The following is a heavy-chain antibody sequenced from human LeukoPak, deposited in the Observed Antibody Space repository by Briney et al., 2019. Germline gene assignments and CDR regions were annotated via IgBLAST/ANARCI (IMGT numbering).Heavy chain of an antibody. V-gene: IGHV1-18*01. CDR1: GYTFTSYG. J-gene: IGHJ6*02. Sequence: ASVKVSCKASGYTFTSYGISWVRQAPGQGLEWMGWISAYNGNTNYAQKLQGRVTMTTDTSTSTAYMELRSLRSDDTAVYYCARVPPRVAAAYYYYYYYGMDVWGQGTTVTVSS. D-gene: IGHD6-13*01. CDR2: ISAYNGNT. CDR3: ARVPPRVAAAYYYYYYYGMDV.